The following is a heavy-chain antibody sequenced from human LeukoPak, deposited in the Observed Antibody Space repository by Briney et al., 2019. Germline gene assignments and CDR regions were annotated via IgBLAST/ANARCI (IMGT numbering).Heavy chain of an antibody. J-gene: IGHJ6*03. Sequence: PGRSLRLSCTGSGFTFSDCGLNWVRQAPGKGLEWVGFIRSKKYSGTADYAASVKGRFTISRDDSKSIAYLQMDSLKTEDTAIYYCTRDGVFGGAYYYMDVWGKGTSVTVSS. V-gene: IGHV3-49*04. CDR1: GFTFSDCG. CDR3: TRDGVFGGAYYYMDV. CDR2: IRSKKYSGTA. D-gene: IGHD2-8*01.